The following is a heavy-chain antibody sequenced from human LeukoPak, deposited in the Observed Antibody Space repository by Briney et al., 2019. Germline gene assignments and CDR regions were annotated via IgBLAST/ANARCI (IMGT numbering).Heavy chain of an antibody. V-gene: IGHV4-39*07. Sequence: PSETLSLTCTVSGGSISSSSYYWGWIRQPPGKGLEWIGSIYYSGSTYYNPSLKSRVTISLDTSRNQFSLKLSSVTAADTAVYYCARASYSYDINGWVPFDYWGQGTLVAVSS. D-gene: IGHD3-22*01. CDR3: ARASYSYDINGWVPFDY. CDR1: GGSISSSSYY. CDR2: IYYSGST. J-gene: IGHJ4*02.